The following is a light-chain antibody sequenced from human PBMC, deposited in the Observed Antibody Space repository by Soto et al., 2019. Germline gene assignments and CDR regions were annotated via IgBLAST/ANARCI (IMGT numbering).Light chain of an antibody. CDR1: QNIDNY. V-gene: IGKV1-39*01. CDR3: QQGYTSRWT. Sequence: DIQMTRSPPSLSASVGDRVTITCRASQNIDNYLNWYQQKPGTAPKLLIYTASSLFSGVPSRFSGSGSGTDFTLTISSLQLEDFATYYCQQGYTSRWTFGQGTKVDIK. J-gene: IGKJ1*01. CDR2: TAS.